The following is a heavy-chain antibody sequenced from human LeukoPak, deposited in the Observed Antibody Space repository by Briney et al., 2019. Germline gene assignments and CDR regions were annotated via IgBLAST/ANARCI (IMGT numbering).Heavy chain of an antibody. D-gene: IGHD6-6*01. J-gene: IGHJ3*02. CDR3: ARRSIAARSWGAFDI. V-gene: IGHV5-51*01. CDR2: IYPGDSDT. CDR1: GYSFTSYW. Sequence: GESLKISCKGSGYSFTSYWIGWVRQMPGKGLEWMGIIYPGDSDTRYSPSFQGQVTISADKSISTAYLQWSSLKASGTAMYYCARRSIAARSWGAFDIWGQGTMVTVSS.